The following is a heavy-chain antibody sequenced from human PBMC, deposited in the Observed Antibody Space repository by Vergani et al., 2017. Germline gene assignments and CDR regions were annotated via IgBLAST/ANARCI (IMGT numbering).Heavy chain of an antibody. CDR2: ISGSGGST. CDR3: AKAGDYEYFHH. Sequence: EVQLLESGGGLVQPGGSLSLSCAASGFTISNYAMSWVRQAPGKGLEWVSTISGSGGSTYYADSVKGRFTISRDISKNTLYLQMKSLRAEDTAVYYCAKAGDYEYFHHWGQGTLVTVSS. D-gene: IGHD2-21*02. J-gene: IGHJ1*01. V-gene: IGHV3-23*01. CDR1: GFTISNYA.